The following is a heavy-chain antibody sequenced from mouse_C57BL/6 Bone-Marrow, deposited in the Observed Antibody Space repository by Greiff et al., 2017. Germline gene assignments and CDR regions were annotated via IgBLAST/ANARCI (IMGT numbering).Heavy chain of an antibody. V-gene: IGHV1-81*01. J-gene: IGHJ4*01. CDR2: IYPRSGNT. CDR1: GYTFTSYG. CDR3: ARDYYGSSRYAMGG. D-gene: IGHD1-1*01. Sequence: VQLQQSGAELARPGASVKLSCKASGYTFTSYGISWVKQRPGQGLEWIGEIYPRSGNTYYNEKFKGKATLTADKSSSTAYMELRSLTSEDSAVYFCARDYYGSSRYAMGGWGQGTSVTVST.